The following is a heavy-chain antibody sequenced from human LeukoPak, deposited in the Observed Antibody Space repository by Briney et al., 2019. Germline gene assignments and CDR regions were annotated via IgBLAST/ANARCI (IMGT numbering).Heavy chain of an antibody. CDR2: IQPDGSEH. J-gene: IGHJ6*04. CDR3: AELGITMIGGV. CDR1: GFTFSSDW. Sequence: GGSLRLSCAASGFTFSSDWMSWVRQAPGKGLEWVGNIQPDGSEHYPVDSVKGRFTISRDNARNSLFLQMNSLRAEDTAVYYCAELGITMIGGVWGKGTTVTISS. V-gene: IGHV3-7*01. D-gene: IGHD3-10*02.